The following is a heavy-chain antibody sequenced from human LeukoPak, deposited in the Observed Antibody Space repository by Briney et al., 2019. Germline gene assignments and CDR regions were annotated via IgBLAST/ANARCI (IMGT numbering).Heavy chain of an antibody. CDR3: ARKRAATNIDAFDI. Sequence: GGSLRLSCAASGFTFSNAWMSWVRQAPGGGLQWVSSIDWTGTKTLYEDSVRGRFTISRDNAKNSLDLQINSLTAADTALYFCARKRAATNIDAFDIWGQGTMVTVSS. D-gene: IGHD6-13*01. CDR1: GFTFSNAW. CDR2: IDWTGTKT. J-gene: IGHJ3*02. V-gene: IGHV3-20*04.